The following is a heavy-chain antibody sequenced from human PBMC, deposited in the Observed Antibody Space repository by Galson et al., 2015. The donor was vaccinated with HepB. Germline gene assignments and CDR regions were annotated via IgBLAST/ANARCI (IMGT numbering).Heavy chain of an antibody. CDR1: GFTSSSYG. J-gene: IGHJ4*02. D-gene: IGHD6-25*01. Sequence: SLRLSCAASGFTSSSYGMHWVRQAPGKGLEWVAFIRYDGNNKYYADSVKGRFTISRDNSKNTLYLQMNSLRAEDTAVYYCAKAMKGAGIYSSVDYWGQGTLVTVSS. CDR2: IRYDGNNK. V-gene: IGHV3-30*02. CDR3: AKAMKGAGIYSSVDY.